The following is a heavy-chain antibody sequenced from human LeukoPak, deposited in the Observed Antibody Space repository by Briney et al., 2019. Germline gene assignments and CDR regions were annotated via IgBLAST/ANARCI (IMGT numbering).Heavy chain of an antibody. CDR2: ISGSGGST. J-gene: IGHJ4*02. D-gene: IGHD5-18*01. V-gene: IGHV3-23*01. CDR3: AKKGRYSYGSGYFDY. CDR1: GFTFSSYA. Sequence: PGGSLRLSCAASGFTFSSYAMSWVRQAPGKGLEWVSAISGSGGSTYYADSVKGRFTISRDNSKNTLYLQMNSLRAEDTAVYYCAKKGRYSYGSGYFDYWGQGTLVTVSS.